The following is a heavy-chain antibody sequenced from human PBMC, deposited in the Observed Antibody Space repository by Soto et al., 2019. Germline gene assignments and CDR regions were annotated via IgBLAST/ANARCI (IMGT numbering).Heavy chain of an antibody. CDR2: LYYSGST. J-gene: IGHJ4*02. Sequence: PSETLSLTCTVSGDSFSNYYLSWIRQPPGKGLEWIGYLYYSGSTNYNPSLKSRVTLLLDTSQNQFSLKLSSVTAADTAVYYCARHVDRDVWYSSFDYWGQGTLVTVSS. CDR3: ARHVDRDVWYSSFDY. D-gene: IGHD6-13*01. V-gene: IGHV4-59*08. CDR1: GDSFSNYY.